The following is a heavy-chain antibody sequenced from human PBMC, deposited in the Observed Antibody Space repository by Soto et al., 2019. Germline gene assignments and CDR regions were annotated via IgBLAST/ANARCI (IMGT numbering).Heavy chain of an antibody. Sequence: QVQLVQSGAEVKKPGASVKVSCKASGYTFTGYYMHWVRQAPGQGLEWMGWINPNSGGTNYAQKFQGWVTMTRDTSIRTGYMELSRLRSDDTAVYYWARGGAGDGDGLYCYYYYMDVWGKGTTVTVSS. CDR2: INPNSGGT. V-gene: IGHV1-2*04. J-gene: IGHJ6*03. D-gene: IGHD4-17*01. CDR3: ARGGAGDGDGLYCYYYYMDV. CDR1: GYTFTGYY.